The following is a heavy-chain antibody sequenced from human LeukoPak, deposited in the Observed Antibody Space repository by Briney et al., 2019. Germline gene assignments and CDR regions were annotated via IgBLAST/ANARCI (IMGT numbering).Heavy chain of an antibody. Sequence: GGSLRLSCAASGFTFSSYAMHWVRQAPGKGLEWVAVISYDGSNKYYADSVKGRFTISRDNSKNTLYLQMNSLRAEDTAVYYCARDRGYSTFDYWGQGTLVTVSS. CDR3: ARDRGYSTFDY. D-gene: IGHD4-23*01. CDR1: GFTFSSYA. CDR2: ISYDGSNK. V-gene: IGHV3-30*04. J-gene: IGHJ4*02.